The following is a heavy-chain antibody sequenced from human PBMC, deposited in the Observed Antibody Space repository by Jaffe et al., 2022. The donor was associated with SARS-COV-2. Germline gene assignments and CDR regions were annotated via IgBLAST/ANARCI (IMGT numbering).Heavy chain of an antibody. Sequence: EVQLVESGGGLVQPGGSLRLSCAASGFTFSSYAMSWVRQAPGKGLEWVSTITGSGGSTYYADSVKGRFTISRDNSKNTLYLQMNRLRAEDTAVYYCAKDQLAVGTFCRGAGGCGVFDSWGQGTLVTVSS. CDR1: GFTFSSYA. CDR3: AKDQLAVGTFCRGAGGCGVFDS. J-gene: IGHJ4*02. D-gene: IGHD6-13*01. V-gene: IGHV3-23*04. CDR2: ITGSGGST.